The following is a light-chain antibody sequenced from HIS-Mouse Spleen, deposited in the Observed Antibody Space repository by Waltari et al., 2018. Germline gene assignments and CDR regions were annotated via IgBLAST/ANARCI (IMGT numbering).Light chain of an antibody. CDR1: ALPKKY. CDR3: YSTDSSGNHRV. V-gene: IGLV3-10*01. J-gene: IGLJ2*01. Sequence: SYELTQPPSVSVSPGQTARITCPGDALPKKYAYWYQQKSGQAPALVICEDSKRPSGIPERFSGSSSGTMATLTISGAQVEDEADYYCYSTDSSGNHRVFGGGTKLTVL. CDR2: EDS.